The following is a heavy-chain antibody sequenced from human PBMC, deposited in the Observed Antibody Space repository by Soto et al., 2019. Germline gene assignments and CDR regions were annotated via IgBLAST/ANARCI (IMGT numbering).Heavy chain of an antibody. Sequence: QVQLVESGGGVVQPGRSLRLSCAASGFTFSYYGMHWVRQAPGKGLEWVAMISYDGSDQYYADSVRGRFTISRDNSKNTLNLQRNRLRGDDTAVYYCAKALGELSPESYDYWGQGTLITVSS. D-gene: IGHD3-16*02. J-gene: IGHJ4*02. CDR1: GFTFSYYG. CDR3: AKALGELSPESYDY. V-gene: IGHV3-30*18. CDR2: ISYDGSDQ.